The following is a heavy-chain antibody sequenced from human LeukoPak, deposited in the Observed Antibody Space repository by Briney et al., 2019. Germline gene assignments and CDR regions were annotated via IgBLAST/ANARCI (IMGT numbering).Heavy chain of an antibody. J-gene: IGHJ4*02. V-gene: IGHV4-59*01. D-gene: IGHD6-13*01. Sequence: PSETLSLTCTVSGGSISSYYWSWIRQPPGKGLEWIGYIYYSGSTNYNPSLKSRVTISVDTSKNQFSLKLSSVTAADTAVYYCARGTKGGTIAAAGTTFDYWGQGTLVTVSS. CDR3: ARGTKGGTIAAAGTTFDY. CDR1: GGSISSYY. CDR2: IYYSGST.